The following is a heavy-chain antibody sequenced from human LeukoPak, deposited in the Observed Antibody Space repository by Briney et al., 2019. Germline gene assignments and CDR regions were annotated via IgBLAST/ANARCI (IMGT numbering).Heavy chain of an antibody. CDR3: ASSLTQEDGYNSRPFDY. V-gene: IGHV3-23*01. CDR2: ISGSGYNT. Sequence: GGSLRLSCAASGFTLSTYAMSWVRQAPGKGLEWVSAISGSGYNTYYADSVKGRFTISRDNAKNSLHLQMNSLRAEDTAVYYCASSLTQEDGYNSRPFDYWGQGTLVTVSS. D-gene: IGHD5-24*01. J-gene: IGHJ4*02. CDR1: GFTLSTYA.